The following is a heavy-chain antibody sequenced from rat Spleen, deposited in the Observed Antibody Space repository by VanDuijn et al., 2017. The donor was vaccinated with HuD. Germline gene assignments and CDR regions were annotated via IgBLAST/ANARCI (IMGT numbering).Heavy chain of an antibody. CDR1: GFSLTTYG. J-gene: IGHJ2*01. Sequence: QVQLKESGPGLVQPSQTLSLTCTVSGFSLTTYGVTWVRQPPGKGLEWMGGIWGDGTTNYNSALKSRLSISRDPSRSQVFLKVNSLQTEDTAIYFCTRSDYWGQGVMVTVSS. V-gene: IGHV2-13*01. CDR2: IWGDGTT. CDR3: TRSDY.